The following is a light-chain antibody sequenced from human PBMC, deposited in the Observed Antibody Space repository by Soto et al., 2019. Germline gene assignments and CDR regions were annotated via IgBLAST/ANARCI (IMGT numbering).Light chain of an antibody. CDR2: AAS. J-gene: IGKJ2*01. CDR1: QGIGSY. V-gene: IGKV1-39*01. CDR3: QQSYSTPQYT. Sequence: IQLTQSPSSLSASVGDRVTITCRASQGIGSYLAWYQQKPGEAPKLLIFAASTLQSRVPSRFSGSGSGTDFTLTISSLQPEDFATYYCQQSYSTPQYTFGQGTKLEIK.